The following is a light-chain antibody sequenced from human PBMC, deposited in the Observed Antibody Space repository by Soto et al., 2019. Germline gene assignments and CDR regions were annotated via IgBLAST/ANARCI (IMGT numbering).Light chain of an antibody. CDR3: QSYDSSLTLYV. CDR2: EVT. CDR1: SIDIGPYDY. Sequence: QSALTQPASVSGSPGQSITISCTGTSIDIGPYDYVSWYQQHPGKAPKLMIYEVTNRPSGVSHRFSGSKSGSTASLTISGLQAEDEADYYCQSYDSSLTLYVFGTGTKLTVL. V-gene: IGLV2-14*01. J-gene: IGLJ1*01.